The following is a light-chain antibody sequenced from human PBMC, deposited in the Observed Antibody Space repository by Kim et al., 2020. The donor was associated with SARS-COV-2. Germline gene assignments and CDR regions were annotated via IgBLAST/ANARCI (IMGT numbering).Light chain of an antibody. Sequence: SSVGDRFTITCRSSQGISNFLAWYQHKPGTVPKLLIYDASVLQSGVPSRFSGSGSGTDFTLTISSLQPEDVATYYCQRCNSAPWTFGQGTKVDIK. J-gene: IGKJ1*01. CDR3: QRCNSAPWT. V-gene: IGKV1-27*01. CDR1: QGISNF. CDR2: DAS.